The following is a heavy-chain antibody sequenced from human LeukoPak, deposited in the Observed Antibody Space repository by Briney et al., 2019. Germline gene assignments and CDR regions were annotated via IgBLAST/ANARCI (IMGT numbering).Heavy chain of an antibody. CDR2: IFSSNGDT. D-gene: IGHD5-12*01. CDR3: ARGGKILQWLRTTLKVQFDP. J-gene: IGHJ5*02. V-gene: IGHV1-18*01. Sequence: GASVRVSCKASGYTFTSYGITWVRQGPAQGLEWMGWIFSSNGDTNYAGSLQGRLTMTTDTPTSTAYMELRSLGSDDTAVYYCARGGKILQWLRTTLKVQFDPWGQGTLVTVSS. CDR1: GYTFTSYG.